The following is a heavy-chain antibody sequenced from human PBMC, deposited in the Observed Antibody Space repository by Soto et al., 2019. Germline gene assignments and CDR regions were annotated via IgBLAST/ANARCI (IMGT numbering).Heavy chain of an antibody. V-gene: IGHV4-59*01. J-gene: IGHJ5*02. CDR3: ARVNSSSWYRWFDP. D-gene: IGHD6-13*01. CDR1: GGSISSYY. CDR2: IYYSGST. Sequence: SETLSLTCTVSGGSISSYYCSWSRQPPGKGLEWIGYIYYSGSTNYNPSLKSRVTISVDTSKNQFSLKLSSVTAADTAVYYCARVNSSSWYRWFDPWGQGTLVTVSS.